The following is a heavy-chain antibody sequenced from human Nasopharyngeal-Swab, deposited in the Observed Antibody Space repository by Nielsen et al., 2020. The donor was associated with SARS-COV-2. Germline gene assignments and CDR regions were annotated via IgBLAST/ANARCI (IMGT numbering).Heavy chain of an antibody. D-gene: IGHD1-20*01. V-gene: IGHV3-7*03. CDR2: IKENGSEK. Sequence: GESLKISCAASGFTFGNYWMSWVRQAPGKRLGWVANIKENGSEKDYVDSVKGRFTISRDNIKNSLYLQMNSLRVEDTAVYFCARLPRNNWRLDSWGQGILVTVSS. CDR1: GFTFGNYW. J-gene: IGHJ4*02. CDR3: ARLPRNNWRLDS.